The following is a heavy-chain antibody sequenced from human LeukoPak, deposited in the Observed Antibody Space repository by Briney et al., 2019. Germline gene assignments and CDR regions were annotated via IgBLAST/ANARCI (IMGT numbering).Heavy chain of an antibody. Sequence: GGSLRLSCAASGFTFSGSAMHWVRQASGKGLEWVGRIRSKANSYATAYAASVKGRFTIPRDDSKNTAYLQMNSLKTEDTAVYYCARSYGGNSGVWFDPWGQGTLVTVSS. V-gene: IGHV3-73*01. CDR2: IRSKANSYAT. D-gene: IGHD4-23*01. J-gene: IGHJ5*02. CDR1: GFTFSGSA. CDR3: ARSYGGNSGVWFDP.